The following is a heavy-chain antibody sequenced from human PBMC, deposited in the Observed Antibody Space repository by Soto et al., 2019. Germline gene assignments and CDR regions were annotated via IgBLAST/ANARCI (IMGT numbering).Heavy chain of an antibody. CDR2: IWYDGRKE. V-gene: IGHV3-33*01. D-gene: IGHD5-12*01. J-gene: IGHJ4*02. CDR3: ARGRWIVSTITSFDY. Sequence: PGGSLRLSCAASGFTFSTYGMHWVRQAPGKGLEWVALIWYDGRKEDYADSVKGRFTISRDNSKNTLYLQMNSLRAEDTAVYYCARGRWIVSTITSFDYWGQGTPVTVSS. CDR1: GFTFSTYG.